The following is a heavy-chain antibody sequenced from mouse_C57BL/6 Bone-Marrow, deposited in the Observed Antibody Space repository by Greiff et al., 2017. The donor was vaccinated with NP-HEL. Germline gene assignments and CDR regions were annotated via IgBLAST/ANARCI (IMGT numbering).Heavy chain of an antibody. CDR3: ARYTVVEVYFDY. Sequence: VMLVESGPGLVAPSQSLSITCTVSGFSLTSYAISWVRQPPGKGLEWLGVIWTGGGTNYNSPPKSRLRISNNNSKNQVFIKMNNLQTDDTARYYCARYTVVEVYFDYWGQGTTLTVSS. CDR1: GFSLTSYA. V-gene: IGHV2-9-1*01. CDR2: IWTGGGT. D-gene: IGHD1-1*01. J-gene: IGHJ2*01.